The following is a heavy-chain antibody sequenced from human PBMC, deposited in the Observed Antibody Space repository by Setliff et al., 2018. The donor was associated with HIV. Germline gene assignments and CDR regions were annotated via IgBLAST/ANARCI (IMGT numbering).Heavy chain of an antibody. CDR1: GSLTSYY. V-gene: IGHV4-59*01. D-gene: IGHD3-22*01. J-gene: IGHJ4*02. CDR3: ARLHYDSRGYYHPY. CDR2: VYYSGNT. Sequence: PSETLSLTCTVSGSLTSYYWSWIRQSPGKGLEWIGYVYYSGNTNYSPSLQSRVTISVDASRNQFYLKLGSVTAADTAVYYCARLHYDSRGYYHPYWGQGTLVTVSS.